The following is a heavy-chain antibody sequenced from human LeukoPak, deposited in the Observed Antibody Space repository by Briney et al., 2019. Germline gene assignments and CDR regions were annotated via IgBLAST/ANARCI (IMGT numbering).Heavy chain of an antibody. D-gene: IGHD4-17*01. CDR1: GFTFSSYS. J-gene: IGHJ3*02. V-gene: IGHV3-21*01. Sequence: PGGSLRLSCAASGFTFSSYSMNWVRQAPGKGLEWVSSISSSSSYIYYADSVKGRFTISRDNAKNSLYLQMNSLRAEDTAVYYCARDWSDYDDYGGAFDIWGQGTMVTVSS. CDR2: ISSSSSYI. CDR3: ARDWSDYDDYGGAFDI.